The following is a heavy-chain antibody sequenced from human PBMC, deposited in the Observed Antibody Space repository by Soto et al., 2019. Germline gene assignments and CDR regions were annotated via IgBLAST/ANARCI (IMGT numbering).Heavy chain of an antibody. CDR2: ISYDGNNK. CDR1: GFTFSTYS. D-gene: IGHD3-22*01. Sequence: PGGSLRLSCAASGFTFSTYSMHWVRQAPGKGLQWVAVISYDGNNKYYADSVKGRFTISRDNSKNTLYLQMNRLRAEDTAVYYCARDGYFDNLIDYWGQGSLVTVSS. V-gene: IGHV3-30-3*01. CDR3: ARDGYFDNLIDY. J-gene: IGHJ4*02.